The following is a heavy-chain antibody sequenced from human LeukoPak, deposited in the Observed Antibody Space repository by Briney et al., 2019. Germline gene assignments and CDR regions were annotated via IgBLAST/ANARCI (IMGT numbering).Heavy chain of an antibody. V-gene: IGHV4-34*01. J-gene: IGHJ4*02. CDR2: INHSGST. Sequence: SETLSLTCAVYGGSFSGYYWSWIRQPPGKGLEWIGEINHSGSTNYNPSLKSRVTISVDTSKNQFSLKLSSVTAADTAVYYCARFGGRYCSSTSCYIWLFDYWGQGTLVTVSS. CDR3: ARFGGRYCSSTSCYIWLFDY. D-gene: IGHD2-2*02. CDR1: GGSFSGYY.